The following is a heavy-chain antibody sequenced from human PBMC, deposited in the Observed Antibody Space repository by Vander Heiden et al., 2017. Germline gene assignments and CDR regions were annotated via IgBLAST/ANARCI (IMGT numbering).Heavy chain of an antibody. D-gene: IGHD1-1*01. CDR2: ISAGGDT. V-gene: IGHV3-23*01. CDR3: AQGWNAAS. Sequence: EVQMLESGGGLVQPGGSLRLSCEASGFTFSSYAMGWVRQAPGKGLEWVSVISAGGDTHYADSVKGRFTISRDNSKNTLYLQMSSLRAEDTAVYYCAQGWNAASWGQGTMVTVSS. CDR1: GFTFSSYA. J-gene: IGHJ3*01.